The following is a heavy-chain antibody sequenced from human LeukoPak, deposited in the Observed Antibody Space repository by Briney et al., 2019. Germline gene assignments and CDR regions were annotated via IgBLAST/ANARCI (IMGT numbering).Heavy chain of an antibody. D-gene: IGHD3-22*01. CDR2: IKQDGSEK. J-gene: IGHJ4*02. Sequence: GGSLRLSCAASGFTFSSYWLSWVRQAPGKGLEWVANIKQDGSEKYYVDSVKGRFTISRGNAKNSLYLQMNSLRAEDTAVYYCARSPPYYYDSSGYSGRFDYWGQGTLVTVSS. CDR1: GFTFSSYW. V-gene: IGHV3-7*01. CDR3: ARSPPYYYDSSGYSGRFDY.